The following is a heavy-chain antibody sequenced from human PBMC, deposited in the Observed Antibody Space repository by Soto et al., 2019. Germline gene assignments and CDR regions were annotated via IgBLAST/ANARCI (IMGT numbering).Heavy chain of an antibody. Sequence: PGGSLRLSCAASGFTFSSYGMHWVRQAPGKGLEWVAVISYDGSNKYYADSVKGRFTISRDSSKNTLYLQMNSLRAEDTAVYYCAKDHLYGDYAFDYWGQGTLVTVSS. CDR3: AKDHLYGDYAFDY. V-gene: IGHV3-30*18. J-gene: IGHJ4*02. CDR2: ISYDGSNK. CDR1: GFTFSSYG. D-gene: IGHD4-17*01.